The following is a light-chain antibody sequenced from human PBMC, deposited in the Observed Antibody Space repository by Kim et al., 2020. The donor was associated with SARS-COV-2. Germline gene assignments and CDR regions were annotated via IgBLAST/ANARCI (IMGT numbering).Light chain of an antibody. J-gene: IGKJ4*01. CDR1: QGIKNY. Sequence: DIQMTQSPSSLSASVGERVTISCRASQGIKNYVAWYQQKPGKVPKLLIYAASTLQSGVPSRFSGSGSGTDFTLSISSLQPEDVATYYCQRHSTTPLTFGEGTKVDIK. V-gene: IGKV1-27*01. CDR2: AAS. CDR3: QRHSTTPLT.